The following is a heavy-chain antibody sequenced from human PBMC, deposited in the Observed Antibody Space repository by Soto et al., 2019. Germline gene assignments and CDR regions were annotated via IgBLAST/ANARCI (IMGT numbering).Heavy chain of an antibody. V-gene: IGHV4-30-2*01. Sequence: PSETLSLTCAVSGGSISSGGYSWSWIRQPPGKGLEWIGYIYHSGSTYYNPSLKSRVTISVDRSKNQFSLKLSSVTAADTALYYCARLYLPLRGSSWLDYWGQGTLVTVSS. CDR1: GGSISSGGYS. D-gene: IGHD6-13*01. CDR2: IYHSGST. CDR3: ARLYLPLRGSSWLDY. J-gene: IGHJ4*02.